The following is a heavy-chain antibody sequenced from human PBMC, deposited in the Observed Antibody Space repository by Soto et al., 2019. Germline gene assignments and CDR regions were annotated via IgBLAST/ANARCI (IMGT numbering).Heavy chain of an antibody. J-gene: IGHJ6*03. D-gene: IGHD5-12*01. Sequence: SETLSLTCTVSGGSISSYYWSWIRQPPGKGLEWIGYIYYSGSTNYNPSLKSRVTISVDTSKNQFSLKLSSVTAADTAVYYCASTITEGGPRQGGPYYSYYYMDVWGKGTTVTVSS. CDR1: GGSISSYY. V-gene: IGHV4-59*08. CDR2: IYYSGST. CDR3: ASTITEGGPRQGGPYYSYYYMDV.